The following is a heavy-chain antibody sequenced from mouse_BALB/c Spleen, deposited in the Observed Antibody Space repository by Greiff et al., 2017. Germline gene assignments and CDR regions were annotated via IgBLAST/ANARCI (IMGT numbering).Heavy chain of an antibody. CDR2: IDPENGNT. Sequence: EVQRVESGAELVKPGASVKLSCTASGFNIKDYYMHWVKQRPEQGLEWIGWIDPENGNTIYDPKFQGKASITADTSSNTAYLQLSSLTSEDTAVYYCARGSPHFDYWGQGTTLTVSS. V-gene: IGHV14-1*02. J-gene: IGHJ2*01. D-gene: IGHD1-1*02. CDR1: GFNIKDYY. CDR3: ARGSPHFDY.